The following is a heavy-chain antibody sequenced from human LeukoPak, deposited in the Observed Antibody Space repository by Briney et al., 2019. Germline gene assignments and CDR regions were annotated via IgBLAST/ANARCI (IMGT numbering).Heavy chain of an antibody. Sequence: PGGSLRLSCAASGFTFSDYYMSWIRQAPGRGLEWVSYISSSGSTVYYADSVKGRFTISRDNAKNSLYLQMNSLRAEDTAVYYCAGDDVGYSNGPLDVWGKGTTVTVSS. V-gene: IGHV3-11*01. D-gene: IGHD5-18*01. J-gene: IGHJ6*04. CDR1: GFTFSDYY. CDR3: AGDDVGYSNGPLDV. CDR2: ISSSGSTV.